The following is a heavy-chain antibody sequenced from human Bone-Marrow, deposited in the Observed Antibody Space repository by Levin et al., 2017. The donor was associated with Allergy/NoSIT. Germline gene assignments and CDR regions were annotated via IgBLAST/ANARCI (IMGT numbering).Heavy chain of an antibody. CDR2: INTNTGNP. CDR3: ARDDFLSAFDI. CDR1: GYTFTSYA. Sequence: GESLKISCKASGYTFTSYAMNWVRQAPGQGLEWMGWINTNTGNPTYAQGFTGRFVFSLDTSVSTAYLQISSLKAEDTAVYYCARDDFLSAFDIWGQGTMVTVSS. D-gene: IGHD3/OR15-3a*01. V-gene: IGHV7-4-1*02. J-gene: IGHJ3*02.